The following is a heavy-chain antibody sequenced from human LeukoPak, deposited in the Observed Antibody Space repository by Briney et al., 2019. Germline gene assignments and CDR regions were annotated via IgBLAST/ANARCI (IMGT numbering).Heavy chain of an antibody. CDR2: INPDGSTT. D-gene: IGHD3-22*01. CDR1: GFTFSSYG. V-gene: IGHV3-74*01. J-gene: IGHJ5*02. Sequence: GGSLRLSCAASGFTFSSYGMHWVRQAPGKGLEWVSRINPDGSTTTYADSVKGRFTISRDNAENTVYLQMNSLRAGDTAVYYCARVLSGSWDWFDPWGQGTLVTVSS. CDR3: ARVLSGSWDWFDP.